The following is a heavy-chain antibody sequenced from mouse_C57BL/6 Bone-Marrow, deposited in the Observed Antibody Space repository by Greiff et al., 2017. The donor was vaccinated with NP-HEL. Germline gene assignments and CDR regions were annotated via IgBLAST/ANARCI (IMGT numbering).Heavy chain of an antibody. Sequence: EVQGVESGGGLVQPGGSMKLSCAASGFTFSDAWMDWVRQSPEKGLEWVAEIRNKANNHATYYAESVKGRFTISRDDSKSSVYLQMNSLRAEDTGIYYCTSWLLRRLAYWGQGTLVTVSA. D-gene: IGHD2-3*01. J-gene: IGHJ3*01. V-gene: IGHV6-6*01. CDR3: TSWLLRRLAY. CDR2: IRNKANNHAT. CDR1: GFTFSDAW.